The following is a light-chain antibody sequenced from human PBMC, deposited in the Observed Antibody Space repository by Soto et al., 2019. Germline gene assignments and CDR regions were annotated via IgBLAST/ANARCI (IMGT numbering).Light chain of an antibody. CDR3: AAWDDSLNGPGV. J-gene: IGLJ3*02. CDR2: SNN. V-gene: IGLV1-44*01. Sequence: QSVLTQPPSASGTPGQRVTISCSGSSSNIGSNTVKWYQQLPGTAPKLLIYSNNQRPSGVPDRFSGSKSDTSASLAISGLQSEDEGEYYCAAWDDSLNGPGVFGGGTQLIVL. CDR1: SSNIGSNT.